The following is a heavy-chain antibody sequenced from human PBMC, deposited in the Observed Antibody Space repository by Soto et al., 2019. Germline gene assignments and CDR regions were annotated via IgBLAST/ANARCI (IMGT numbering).Heavy chain of an antibody. CDR3: ATMVNYDFWSGYPLLFDY. CDR1: GFIVSSNY. J-gene: IGHJ4*02. CDR2: LYSGGST. V-gene: IGHV3-66*01. Sequence: EVQLVESGGGLIQPGGSLRLSCAASGFIVSSNYMSWVRQAPGKGLEWVSVLYSGGSTYYADSVKGRFAISRDNSKNTVYLQMNSLRAEDTAVYYCATMVNYDFWSGYPLLFDYWGQGTQVTVSS. D-gene: IGHD3-3*01.